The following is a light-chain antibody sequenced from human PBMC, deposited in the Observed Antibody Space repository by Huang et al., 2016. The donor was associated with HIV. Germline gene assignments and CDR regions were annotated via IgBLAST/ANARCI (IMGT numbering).Light chain of an antibody. V-gene: IGKV4-1*01. CDR1: QSLFFSSNKRSY. CDR2: WAS. CDR3: QQYYHNPLT. Sequence: DIVMTQSPDSLAVFLGERATINCRSSQSLFFSSNKRSYLAWYQKKPGQPPKLVISWASARESGVPDRFSGSGSETHFTLTISSLQAEDVAVYYCQQYYHNPLTFGGGTKVEI. J-gene: IGKJ4*01.